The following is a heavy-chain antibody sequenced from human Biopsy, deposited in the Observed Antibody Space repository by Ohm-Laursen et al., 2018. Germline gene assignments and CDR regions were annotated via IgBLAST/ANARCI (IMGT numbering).Heavy chain of an antibody. CDR1: GYTFTNYG. V-gene: IGHV1-18*01. CDR2: ISPYNGDT. D-gene: IGHD3-3*01. Sequence: ASVKVSCKTSGYTFTNYGISWVRQAPGQGLEWMGWISPYNGDTDYAQKLQGRVTMTTDTSTSTAYMDLRSLRSDDTAVYYCARDRWPHVTLLGLVVFDFWGQGTLVTVSS. CDR3: ARDRWPHVTLLGLVVFDF. J-gene: IGHJ4*02.